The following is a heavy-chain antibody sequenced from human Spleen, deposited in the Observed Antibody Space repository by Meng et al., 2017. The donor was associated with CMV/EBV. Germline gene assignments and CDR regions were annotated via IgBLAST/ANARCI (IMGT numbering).Heavy chain of an antibody. CDR3: AKGDHRGGDYVDAFDI. V-gene: IGHV3-43*01. CDR1: GFTFDDYT. CDR2: ISWDGGST. J-gene: IGHJ3*02. D-gene: IGHD4-17*01. Sequence: SGFTFDDYTMHWVRQVPGKGLEWVSLISWDGGSTYYGDSVKGRFTIYRDNSKNSLYLQMNSLRTEDTALYYCAKGDHRGGDYVDAFDIRGQGTMVTVSS.